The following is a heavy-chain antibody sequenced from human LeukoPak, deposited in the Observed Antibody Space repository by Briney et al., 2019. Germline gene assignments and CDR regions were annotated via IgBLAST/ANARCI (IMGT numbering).Heavy chain of an antibody. V-gene: IGHV4-59*01. Sequence: SETLSLTCTVSGGSISSYYWSWIRQPPGKGLEWIGYIYYSGSTNYNPSLKSRVTISVDTSKNQFSLKLSSVTAADTAVYYCVGGVVPADDMDVWGKGTTVTVSS. CDR1: GGSISSYY. CDR2: IYYSGST. D-gene: IGHD2-2*01. CDR3: VGGVVPADDMDV. J-gene: IGHJ6*03.